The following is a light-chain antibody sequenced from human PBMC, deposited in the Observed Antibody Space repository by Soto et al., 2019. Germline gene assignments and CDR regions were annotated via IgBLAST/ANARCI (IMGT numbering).Light chain of an antibody. J-gene: IGLJ2*01. Sequence: QSVLTQPASVSGSPGQSITISCTGTSSDVGSYNLVSWYQQHPGKAPKLMIYEGSKRPSGVSNRFSGYKSGNTASLTISGLQAEDEADYYCCSYAGSSTFVFGGGTKLTVL. CDR1: SSDVGSYNL. V-gene: IGLV2-23*03. CDR2: EGS. CDR3: CSYAGSSTFV.